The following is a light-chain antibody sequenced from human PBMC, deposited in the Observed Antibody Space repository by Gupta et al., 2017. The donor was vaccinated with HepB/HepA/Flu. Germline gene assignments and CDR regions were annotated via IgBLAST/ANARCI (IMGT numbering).Light chain of an antibody. J-gene: IGLJ2*01. CDR2: INN. V-gene: IGLV1-40*01. Sequence: QSVLTQPPSVSGAPGQTVTISCTGSTSNIGAGYDVHWYQQLPGTAPKLLISINNYRPSGVPDRFSGSKSGTSASLAITGLQAEDEADYYCQSYDSSLRGVLFGGGTKLTV. CDR1: TSNIGAGYD. CDR3: QSYDSSLRGVL.